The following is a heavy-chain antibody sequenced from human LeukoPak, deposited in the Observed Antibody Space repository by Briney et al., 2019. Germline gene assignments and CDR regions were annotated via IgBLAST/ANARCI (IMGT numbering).Heavy chain of an antibody. J-gene: IGHJ4*02. V-gene: IGHV3-48*03. CDR1: GFTFSSYE. D-gene: IGHD3-3*01. CDR2: ISSSGSTI. Sequence: GGSLRLSCAASGFTFSSYEMNWVRQAPGKGLEWVSYISSSGSTICYADSVKGRFTISRDNAKNSLYLQMNSLRAEDTAVYYCARDWKYYDFWSGLGWGQGTLVTVSS. CDR3: ARDWKYYDFWSGLG.